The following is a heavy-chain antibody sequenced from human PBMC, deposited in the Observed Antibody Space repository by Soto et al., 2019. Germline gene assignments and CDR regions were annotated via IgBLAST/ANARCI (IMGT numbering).Heavy chain of an antibody. Sequence: GGSLRRSCAASGFTFSDYYMTWIRQAPGKGLEWVSYISSSGTGIYYADSMKGRFTISRDNAKKSLYLQMSSLRAEDTAVYYCARAYSDAFDIWGQGTMVTVSS. D-gene: IGHD2-15*01. CDR2: ISSSGTGI. V-gene: IGHV3-11*01. CDR1: GFTFSDYY. CDR3: ARAYSDAFDI. J-gene: IGHJ3*02.